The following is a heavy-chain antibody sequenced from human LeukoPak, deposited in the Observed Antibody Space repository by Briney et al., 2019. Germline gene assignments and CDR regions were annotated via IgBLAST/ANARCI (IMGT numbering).Heavy chain of an antibody. J-gene: IGHJ4*02. CDR1: GGTFIIYA. V-gene: IGHV1-69*05. Sequence: GASVRVSFKASGGTFIIYAISWVRQAPGQGGEWVGGIIPIFGTANYAQKFQGRVTITTDESTSTAYMELSSLRSEDTAVYYCARVSIYSSSANYFDYWGQGTLVTVSS. CDR3: ARVSIYSSSANYFDY. CDR2: IIPIFGTA. D-gene: IGHD6-6*01.